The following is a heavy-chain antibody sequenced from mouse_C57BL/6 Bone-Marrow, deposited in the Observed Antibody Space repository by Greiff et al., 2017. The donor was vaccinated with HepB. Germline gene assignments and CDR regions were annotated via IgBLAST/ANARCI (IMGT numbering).Heavy chain of an antibody. J-gene: IGHJ1*03. V-gene: IGHV2-5*01. CDR3: AAHYYGKGDWYFDV. D-gene: IGHD1-1*01. CDR1: GFSLTSYG. CDR2: IWRGGST. Sequence: VKLMESGPGLVQPSQSLSITCTVSGFSLTSYGVHWVRQSPGKGLEWLGVIWRGGSTDYNAAFMSRLSITKDNSKSQVFFKMNSLQADDTAIYYCAAHYYGKGDWYFDVWGTGTTVTVSS.